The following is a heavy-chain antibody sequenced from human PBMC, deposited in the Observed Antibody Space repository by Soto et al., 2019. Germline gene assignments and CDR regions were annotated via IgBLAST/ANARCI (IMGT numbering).Heavy chain of an antibody. J-gene: IGHJ5*02. V-gene: IGHV3-21*01. CDR3: ARALIGDYFFP. D-gene: IGHD4-17*01. CDR1: GFTFSSYS. CDR2: ISSSSSYI. Sequence: KSGGSLRLSCAASGFTFSSYSMNWVRQAPGKGLEWVSSISSSSSYIYYADSVKGRFTISRDNAKNSLYLQVNSLRAEDTAVYYCARALIGDYFFPWGQGTLVTVSS.